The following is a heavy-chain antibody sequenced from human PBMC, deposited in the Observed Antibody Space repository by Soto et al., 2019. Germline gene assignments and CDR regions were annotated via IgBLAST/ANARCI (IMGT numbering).Heavy chain of an antibody. CDR3: AKNVLHLGELSFYYYYYMDV. Sequence: GGSLRLSCAASGFTFSSYGMHWVRQAPGKGLEWVAVISYDGSNKYYADSVKGRFTISRDNSKNTLYLQMNSLRAEDTAVYYCAKNVLHLGELSFYYYYYMDVWGKGTTVTVSS. V-gene: IGHV3-30*18. CDR2: ISYDGSNK. CDR1: GFTFSSYG. J-gene: IGHJ6*03. D-gene: IGHD3-16*02.